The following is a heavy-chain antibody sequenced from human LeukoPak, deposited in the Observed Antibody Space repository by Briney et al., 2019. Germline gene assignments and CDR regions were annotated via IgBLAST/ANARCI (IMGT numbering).Heavy chain of an antibody. CDR2: ISFSAGTT. Sequence: GGSLSLFCAASEIPLSSYGVSWVRQAPGKGLEWLSAISFSAGTTYYADSVKGRFTISRDNSKNTLYLQLSSLRAEDTAVYYCAKISWDSGGDREKFWGQGTLVTLSS. V-gene: IGHV3-23*01. D-gene: IGHD2-21*02. CDR3: AKISWDSGGDREKF. CDR1: EIPLSSYG. J-gene: IGHJ4*02.